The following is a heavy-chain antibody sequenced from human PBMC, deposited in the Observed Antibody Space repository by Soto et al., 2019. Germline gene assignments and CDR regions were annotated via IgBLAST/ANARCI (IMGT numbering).Heavy chain of an antibody. CDR1: GFTFSSYA. J-gene: IGHJ6*02. V-gene: IGHV3-30-3*01. D-gene: IGHD5-18*01. CDR3: ARDSPPPPTVDTAMGPWDYYYGMDV. Sequence: GGSLRLSCAASGFTFSSYAMHWVRQAPGKGLEWVAVISYDGSNKYYADSVKGRFTISRDNSKNTLYLQMNSLRAEDTAVYYCARDSPPPPTVDTAMGPWDYYYGMDVWGQGTTVT. CDR2: ISYDGSNK.